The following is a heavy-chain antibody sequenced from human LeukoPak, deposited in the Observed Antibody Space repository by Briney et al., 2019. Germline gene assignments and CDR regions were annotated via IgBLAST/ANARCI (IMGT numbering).Heavy chain of an antibody. D-gene: IGHD4-17*01. CDR2: IWYDGSNK. CDR3: AKDYGDYAYYHY. CDR1: GFTSRAYA. V-gene: IGHV3-33*06. J-gene: IGHJ4*02. Sequence: GGSLRLSCAPPGFTSRAYAMTWFGRAQAKGLGWVAVIWYDGSNKYYADSVKGRFTISRDNSKNTLYLQTNSLRAEDAAVYYCAKDYGDYAYYHYWGQGTLVTVSS.